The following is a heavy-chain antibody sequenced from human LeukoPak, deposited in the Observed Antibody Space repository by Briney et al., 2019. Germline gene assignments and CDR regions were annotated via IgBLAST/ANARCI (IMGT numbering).Heavy chain of an antibody. V-gene: IGHV3-7*01. D-gene: IGHD6-19*01. CDR3: ARDRGSGWYRNLYNWFDP. CDR2: IKQDGSEK. CDR1: GFTFSSYW. Sequence: GSLRLSCAASGFTFSSYWMSWVRQAPGKGLEWVANIKQDGSEKYYVDSVKGRFTISRDNAKNSLYLQMNSLRAEDTAVYYCARDRGSGWYRNLYNWFDPWGQGTLVTVSS. J-gene: IGHJ5*02.